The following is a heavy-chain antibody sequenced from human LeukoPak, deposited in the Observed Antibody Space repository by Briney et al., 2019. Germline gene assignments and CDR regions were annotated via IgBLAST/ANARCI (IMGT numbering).Heavy chain of an antibody. V-gene: IGHV3-30*18. J-gene: IGHJ4*02. CDR1: GFTFSNYG. CDR2: ISYDGSNK. D-gene: IGHD3-10*01. Sequence: GGSLRPSCAASGFTFSNYGMHWVRQAPGKGLEWVAVISYDGSNKYYADSVKGRFTISRDNSKNTLYLQMNSLRAEDTAVYYCAKGGSGSLGDYWGQGTLVTVSS. CDR3: AKGGSGSLGDY.